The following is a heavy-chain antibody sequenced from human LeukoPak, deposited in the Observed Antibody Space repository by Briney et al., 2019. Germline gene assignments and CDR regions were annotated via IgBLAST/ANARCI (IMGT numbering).Heavy chain of an antibody. D-gene: IGHD3-3*01. J-gene: IGHJ4*02. V-gene: IGHV1-69*05. Sequence: ASVKVSCKASGGTFSSYAISWVRQAPGQGLEWMGGIIPIFGTANYAQKFQGRVTMIRDTSTSTVYMELSSLRSEDTAVYYCARDIASFGVAPSDYWGQGTLVTVSS. CDR2: IIPIFGTA. CDR1: GGTFSSYA. CDR3: ARDIASFGVAPSDY.